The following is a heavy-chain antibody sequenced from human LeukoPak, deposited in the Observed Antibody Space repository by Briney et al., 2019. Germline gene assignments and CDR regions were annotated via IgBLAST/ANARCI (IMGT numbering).Heavy chain of an antibody. V-gene: IGHV4-4*07. D-gene: IGHD2-15*01. CDR2: IYTTESI. Sequence: SETLSLTCTASGGSISNFYWSWIRQPAGKGLEWIARIYTTESIIYNPSFKSRVTMSVDTSKNQFSLQLTSVTAADTAVYYCARGYCSGGSYYSSPAYWGQGILVTVSS. J-gene: IGHJ4*02. CDR3: ARGYCSGGSYYSSPAY. CDR1: GGSISNFY.